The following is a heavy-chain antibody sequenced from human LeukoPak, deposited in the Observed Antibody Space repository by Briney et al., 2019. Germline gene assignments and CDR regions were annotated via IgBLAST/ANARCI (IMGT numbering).Heavy chain of an antibody. CDR1: GFTFSDYW. CDR2: IKQDGSEK. J-gene: IGHJ4*02. V-gene: IGHV3-7*04. Sequence: GGSLRLSCAASGFTFSDYWMSWVRQAPGKGLEWVANIKQDGSEKHYMDSVKGRFTISRDNAKNSLYLQMNSLRAEDTAVYYCARDLYGDYSPFDYWGQGTLVTVSS. D-gene: IGHD4-17*01. CDR3: ARDLYGDYSPFDY.